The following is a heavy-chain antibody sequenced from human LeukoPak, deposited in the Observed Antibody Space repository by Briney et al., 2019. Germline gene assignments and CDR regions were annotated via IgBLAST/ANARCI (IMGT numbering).Heavy chain of an antibody. D-gene: IGHD6-19*01. Sequence: GRSLRLSCAASGFTFNDYAMHWVRQAPGKGLVWVSRINSDGSSTSYADSVKGRFTISRDNAKNTLYLQMNSLRAEDTAVYYCARDPYYSSGWYFDLWGRGTLVTVSS. CDR2: INSDGSST. V-gene: IGHV3-74*01. CDR3: ARDPYYSSGWYFDL. CDR1: GFTFNDYA. J-gene: IGHJ2*01.